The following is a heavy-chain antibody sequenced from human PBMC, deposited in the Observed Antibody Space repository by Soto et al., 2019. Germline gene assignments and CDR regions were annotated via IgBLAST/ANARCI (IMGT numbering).Heavy chain of an antibody. D-gene: IGHD6-19*01. CDR1: GGSISSGGYS. CDR3: ARAGGLGAVAADY. J-gene: IGHJ4*02. CDR2: IYHSGST. V-gene: IGHV4-30-2*01. Sequence: QLQLQESGSGLVKPSQTLSLTCAVSGGSISSGGYSWSWIRQPPGKGLEWIGYIYHSGSTYYNPSLKRRVTISVDRSKNQFSLKLCSVTAAETAVYYCARAGGLGAVAADYWGQGTLVTVSS.